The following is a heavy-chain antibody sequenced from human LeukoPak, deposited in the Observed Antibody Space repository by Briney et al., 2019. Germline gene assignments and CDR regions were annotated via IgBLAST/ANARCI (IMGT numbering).Heavy chain of an antibody. J-gene: IGHJ4*02. D-gene: IGHD3-10*01. CDR3: EAYGSV. CDR1: GLIFSNYW. CDR2: IKEDGSET. Sequence: GGSLRLSCAASGLIFSNYWMTWVRQAPGKGLEWVANIKEDGSETYYVDSVKGRFTISRDNDKNTLYLQMNSLRAEDTAVYYCEAYGSVWGQGTLVIVSS. V-gene: IGHV3-7*03.